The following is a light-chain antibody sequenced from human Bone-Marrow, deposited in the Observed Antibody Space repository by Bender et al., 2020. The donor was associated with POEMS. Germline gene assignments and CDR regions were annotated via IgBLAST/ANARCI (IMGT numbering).Light chain of an antibody. CDR2: GVA. J-gene: IGLJ2*01. V-gene: IGLV2-23*02. CDR3: CSSAGGSTLI. CDR1: SGDVGRYNL. Sequence: QSALTQPASVSGSPGQSTTISCTGTSGDVGRYNLVSWYQQYPGEAPKMIIYGVAKRPSGVSNRFSGSKSGTTASLTISGLQAEDEAAYFCCSSAGGSTLIFGGGTKLTVL.